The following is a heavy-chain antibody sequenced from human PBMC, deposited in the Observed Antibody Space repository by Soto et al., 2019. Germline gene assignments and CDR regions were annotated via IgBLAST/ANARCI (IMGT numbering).Heavy chain of an antibody. CDR1: GFTFTSSA. Sequence: SVKVSCKASGFTFTSSAVQWVRQARGQRLEGIGWIVVGSGNTNYAQKFKERVTITRDISTSTAYMELSSLRSEDTAVYYCASPYAYYDGFDPWVQGTLVTVSS. CDR2: IVVGSGNT. CDR3: ASPYAYYDGFDP. V-gene: IGHV1-58*01. D-gene: IGHD3-3*01. J-gene: IGHJ5*02.